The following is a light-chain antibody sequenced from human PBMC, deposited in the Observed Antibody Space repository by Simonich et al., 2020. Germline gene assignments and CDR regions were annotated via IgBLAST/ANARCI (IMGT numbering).Light chain of an antibody. CDR2: DVS. CDR1: SSDGGGYNY. J-gene: IGLJ3*02. Sequence: QSAMTQPASVSGSPGKSITISCTGTSSDGGGYNYVSWYQQHPGKAPNLMIYDVSQRPSVVSNRFSGAKSGNTASLTISGLQAEDEADYYCSSYTSSSTLVFGGGTKLTVL. CDR3: SSYTSSSTLV. V-gene: IGLV2-14*01.